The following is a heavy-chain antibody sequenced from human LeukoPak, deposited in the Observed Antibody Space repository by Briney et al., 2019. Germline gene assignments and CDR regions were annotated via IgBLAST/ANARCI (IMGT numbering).Heavy chain of an antibody. D-gene: IGHD5-24*01. CDR1: GYTFTSYG. CDR3: ARGERWLQSNYYYYYMDV. J-gene: IGHJ6*03. V-gene: IGHV1-18*01. Sequence: ASVKVSCKASGYTFTSYGISWVRQAPGQGLEWMGWISTYNGNTNYPQNLQGRVSMTTDTSTSTAYMELRSLRSDDTAVYYCARGERWLQSNYYYYYMDVWGKGTTVTVSS. CDR2: ISTYNGNT.